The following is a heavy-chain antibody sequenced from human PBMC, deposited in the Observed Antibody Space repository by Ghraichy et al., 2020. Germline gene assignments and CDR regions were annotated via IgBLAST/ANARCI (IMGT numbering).Heavy chain of an antibody. CDR1: GCSINRYY. Sequence: GALRLSCTVSGCSINRYYLNWIRQPPGKGLEWIGYIYYSGSTNYNPSLKSRVTISVDTSKNQFSLKLSSVTAADTAVYYCARSEEQWLVGGYYFDYWGQGTLVTVSS. CDR3: ARSEEQWLVGGYYFDY. CDR2: IYYSGST. D-gene: IGHD6-19*01. J-gene: IGHJ4*02. V-gene: IGHV4-59*01.